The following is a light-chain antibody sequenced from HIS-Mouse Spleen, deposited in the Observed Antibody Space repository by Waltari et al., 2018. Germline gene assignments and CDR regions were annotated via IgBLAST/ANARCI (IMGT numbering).Light chain of an antibody. CDR1: AFPKKY. V-gene: IGLV3-10*01. J-gene: IGLJ2*01. Sequence: SYELTQPPSVSVSPGQTARITCSGDAFPKKYAYWYQQKSGQAPVLVIYEDSKRPSGIPERFSGSNSGNTATLTISRVEAGDEADYYCQVWDSSSDHVVFGGGTKLTVL. CDR3: QVWDSSSDHVV. CDR2: EDS.